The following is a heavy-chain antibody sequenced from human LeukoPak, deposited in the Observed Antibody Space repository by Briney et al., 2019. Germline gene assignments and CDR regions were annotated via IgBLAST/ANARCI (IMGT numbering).Heavy chain of an antibody. Sequence: LAGGSLRLSCAASGSTFSSSGMTWVRQAPGKGLEWVSSVSSSGKNTYTASTVRGRSTISRDNSKTTLYLQMNSLRAEDTAVYYWAKGAYDDLWGQGTLVTVSS. J-gene: IGHJ4*02. V-gene: IGHV3-23*01. CDR2: VSSSGKNT. D-gene: IGHD3-22*01. CDR1: GSTFSSSG. CDR3: AKGAYDDL.